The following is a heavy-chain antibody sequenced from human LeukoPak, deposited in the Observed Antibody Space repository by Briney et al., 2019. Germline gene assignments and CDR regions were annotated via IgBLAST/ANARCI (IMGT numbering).Heavy chain of an antibody. Sequence: ASVKVSCKASGYTFTSYGISWVRQAPGQGLEWMGWISAYNGNTNYAQKLQGRVTMTTDTSTSTAYMELSSLRSEDTAVYYCARAFDYCSGGSCSPVGYWGQGTLVTVSS. CDR2: ISAYNGNT. J-gene: IGHJ4*02. CDR3: ARAFDYCSGGSCSPVGY. V-gene: IGHV1-18*01. D-gene: IGHD2-15*01. CDR1: GYTFTSYG.